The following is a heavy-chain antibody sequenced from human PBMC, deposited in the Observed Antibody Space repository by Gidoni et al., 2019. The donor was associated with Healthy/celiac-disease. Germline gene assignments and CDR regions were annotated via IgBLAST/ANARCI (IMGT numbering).Heavy chain of an antibody. D-gene: IGHD2-15*01. J-gene: IGHJ6*02. Sequence: QVQLVESGGGVVQPGRSLRLSCAASGFTFSSYGMHWVRQAPGKGLEWVAVIWYDGSNKYYADSVKGRFTISRDNSKNTLYLQMNSLRAEDTAVYYCARDVVVAATGSAFLGGYYYYGLDVWGQGTTVTVSS. CDR3: ARDVVVAATGSAFLGGYYYYGLDV. CDR1: GFTFSSYG. CDR2: IWYDGSNK. V-gene: IGHV3-33*01.